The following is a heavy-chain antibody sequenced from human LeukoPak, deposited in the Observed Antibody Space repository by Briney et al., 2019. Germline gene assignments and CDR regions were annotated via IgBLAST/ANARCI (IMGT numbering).Heavy chain of an antibody. D-gene: IGHD7-27*01. Sequence: PSETLSLTCTVSGGSISSYYWSWIRQSAGKGLEWIGRIYTSGSTNYNPSVKSRVTMSVDTSKNQFSLKLRSVTAADTAVYHCARVPTGEYFDLWGRGTLVTVSS. V-gene: IGHV4-4*07. CDR3: ARVPTGEYFDL. CDR1: GGSISSYY. CDR2: IYTSGST. J-gene: IGHJ2*01.